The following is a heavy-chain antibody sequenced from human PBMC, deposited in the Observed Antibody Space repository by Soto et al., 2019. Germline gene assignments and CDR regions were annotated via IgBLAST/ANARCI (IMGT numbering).Heavy chain of an antibody. CDR1: GYTFTSYD. V-gene: IGHV1-8*01. CDR3: ARLYSYGEYNWFDP. Sequence: QVQLVQSGAEVKKPGASVKVSCKASGYTFTSYDINWVRQATGQGLEWMGWMNPNSGNTGYAQKFQGRVTLTRNTSISTAYMELSSLRSEDTAVYYCARLYSYGEYNWFDPWGQGTLVTVSS. D-gene: IGHD5-18*01. J-gene: IGHJ5*02. CDR2: MNPNSGNT.